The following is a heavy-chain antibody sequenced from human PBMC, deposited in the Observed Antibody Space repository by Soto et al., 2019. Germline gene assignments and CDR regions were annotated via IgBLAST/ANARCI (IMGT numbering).Heavy chain of an antibody. CDR3: ARDPSIAVADHHYYCMDV. V-gene: IGHV3-33*01. D-gene: IGHD6-19*01. CDR2: VWYDGNNK. J-gene: IGHJ6*02. CDR1: GFTFSSYG. Sequence: QVQLVESGGGVAQPGRSLSLTCAASGFTFSSYGMHWDRQARSAGLERVEVVWYDGNNKYYADSVKGPFTISRDNPKNPLYLQINSLRAEDTTVYYRARDPSIAVADHHYYCMDVWGQGTTVTVSS.